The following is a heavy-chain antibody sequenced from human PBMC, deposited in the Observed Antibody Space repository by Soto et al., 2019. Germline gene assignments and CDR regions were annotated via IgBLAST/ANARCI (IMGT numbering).Heavy chain of an antibody. CDR3: ARDDLPKYSYYYYMDV. CDR2: IWYDGSNK. Sequence: QVQLVESGGGVVQPGRSLRLSCAASGFTFSSYGMHWVRQAPGKGLEWVAVIWYDGSNKYYADSVKGRFTISRDNSKNTLSLQRTSLRAEETDVYYCARDDLPKYSYYYYMDVWGKGTTVTVSS. V-gene: IGHV3-33*01. CDR1: GFTFSSYG. J-gene: IGHJ6*03.